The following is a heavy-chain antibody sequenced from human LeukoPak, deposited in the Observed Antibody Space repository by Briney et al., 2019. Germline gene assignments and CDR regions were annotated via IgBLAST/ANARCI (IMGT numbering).Heavy chain of an antibody. CDR1: GYTFTSYG. V-gene: IGHV1-18*01. J-gene: IGHJ3*02. CDR2: ISAYNGNT. D-gene: IGHD6-13*01. Sequence: GASVKVSCKASGYTFTSYGISWVRQAPGQGLEWMGWISAYNGNTNYAQKLQGRVTMTTDTSTSTAYMELRSLRSDDTAVYYCARGGLWIAAAGRGDAFDIWGQGTMVTVSS. CDR3: ARGGLWIAAAGRGDAFDI.